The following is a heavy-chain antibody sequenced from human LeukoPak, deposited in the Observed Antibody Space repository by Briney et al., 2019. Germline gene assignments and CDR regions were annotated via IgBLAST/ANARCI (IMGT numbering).Heavy chain of an antibody. CDR1: GFSLSSHE. CDR3: ARDRYDGGDAFDV. V-gene: IGHV3-48*03. J-gene: IGHJ3*01. CDR2: ISPDGTAT. D-gene: IGHD5-12*01. Sequence: SGGSLRLSCVASGFSLSSHEMSWLRQAPGKGLEWVSYISPDGTATFYADSVKGRFTISRDNAENSLYVQMNSLRADDTAIYYCARDRYDGGDAFDVWGQGTMVTVSS.